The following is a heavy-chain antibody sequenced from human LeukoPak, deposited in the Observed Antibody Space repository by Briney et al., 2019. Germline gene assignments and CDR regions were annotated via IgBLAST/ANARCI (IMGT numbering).Heavy chain of an antibody. Sequence: GSSVKVSCKASGGTFSSCAISWVRQAPGQGLEWMGGIIPIFGTANYAQKFQGRVTITADESTSTAYMELSSLRSEDTAVYYCARGVLVVVPAARGWFDPWGQGTLVTVSS. CDR2: IIPIFGTA. V-gene: IGHV1-69*01. D-gene: IGHD2-2*01. CDR3: ARGVLVVVPAARGWFDP. CDR1: GGTFSSCA. J-gene: IGHJ5*02.